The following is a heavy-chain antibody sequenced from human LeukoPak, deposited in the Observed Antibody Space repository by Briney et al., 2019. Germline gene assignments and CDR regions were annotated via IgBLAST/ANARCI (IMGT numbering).Heavy chain of an antibody. D-gene: IGHD3-16*02. CDR1: GGSFKGLL. J-gene: IGHJ4*02. CDR3: ARSKDYVWGTYRWALGY. CDR2: INHTGST. Sequence: FETPALNFAVHGGSFKGLLWSLIRPPPGKGPELIGEINHTGSTNYNPSLKSRVTISVDTSKNQFSLKVSSVTDADTAVYYCARSKDYVWGTYRWALGYWGQGTLVTVSS. V-gene: IGHV4-34*01.